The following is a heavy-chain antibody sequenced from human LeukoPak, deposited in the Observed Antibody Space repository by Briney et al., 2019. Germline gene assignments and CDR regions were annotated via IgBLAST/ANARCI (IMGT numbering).Heavy chain of an antibody. D-gene: IGHD3-22*01. CDR3: ARDSSYYETRKVGAFDI. Sequence: PGGSLRLSCAASGFTFSSYEMNWVRQAPGKGLEWVSYISSSGSTIYYADSVKGRFTISRDNAKNSLYLQMNSLRAEDTAVYYCARDSSYYETRKVGAFDIWGQGTMVTVSS. CDR2: ISSSGSTI. CDR1: GFTFSSYE. J-gene: IGHJ3*02. V-gene: IGHV3-48*03.